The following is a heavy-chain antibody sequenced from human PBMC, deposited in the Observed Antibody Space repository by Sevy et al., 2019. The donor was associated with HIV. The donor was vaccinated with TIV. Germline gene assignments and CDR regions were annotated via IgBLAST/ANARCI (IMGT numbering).Heavy chain of an antibody. CDR2: MSGSGGST. Sequence: GGSLRLSCAASGFTFSSYAMSWVRQAPGKGLEWVSGMSGSGGSTYYAESVKGRFAISRDNSKNTLYLQMNSLRAEDTAVYYCAKDRVWELGDAFDIWGQGTMVTVSS. CDR3: AKDRVWELGDAFDI. CDR1: GFTFSSYA. J-gene: IGHJ3*02. V-gene: IGHV3-23*01. D-gene: IGHD1-26*01.